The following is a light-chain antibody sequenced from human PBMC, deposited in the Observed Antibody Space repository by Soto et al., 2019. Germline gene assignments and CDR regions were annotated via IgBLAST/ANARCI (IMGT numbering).Light chain of an antibody. CDR3: PHYGSSPPSWT. J-gene: IGKJ1*01. V-gene: IGKV3-20*01. CDR2: GAS. Sequence: ETVLTQSPGTLSLSPGERATLFCRASRSVSSSYLAWYQQKPGQAPRLLIYGASSRATGIPDRFSGSGSGTGFTLTISRMEPEDFAVYYWPHYGSSPPSWTFGQGPKVEIK. CDR1: RSVSSSY.